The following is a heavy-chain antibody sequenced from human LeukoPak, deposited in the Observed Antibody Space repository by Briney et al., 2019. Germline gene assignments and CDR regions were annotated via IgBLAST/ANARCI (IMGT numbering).Heavy chain of an antibody. CDR2: IYTSGGT. CDR1: GGSISSSY. D-gene: IGHD2-15*01. CDR3: ARRRSGGRDFDY. Sequence: SETLSLTCTVSGGSISSSYWTWIQQPPGKGLEWIGYIYTSGGTNYNPSLKSRVTISVDTSKSQFSLNLSSVTAADTAVYFCARRRSGGRDFDYWGQGTLVTVSS. J-gene: IGHJ4*02. V-gene: IGHV4-4*09.